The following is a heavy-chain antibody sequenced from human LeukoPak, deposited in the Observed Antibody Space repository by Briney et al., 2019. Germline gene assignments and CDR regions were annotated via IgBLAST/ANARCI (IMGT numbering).Heavy chain of an antibody. Sequence: SETLSLTCTVSGGSISSYYWSWIRQPPGKGLEWIGYIYYSGSTNYNPSLKSRVTISVDTSKNQFSLKLSSVTAADTAVYYCAKGAGYDFWSGYYTSWGQGTLVTVSS. J-gene: IGHJ5*02. CDR3: AKGAGYDFWSGYYTS. D-gene: IGHD3-3*01. V-gene: IGHV4-59*01. CDR2: IYYSGST. CDR1: GGSISSYY.